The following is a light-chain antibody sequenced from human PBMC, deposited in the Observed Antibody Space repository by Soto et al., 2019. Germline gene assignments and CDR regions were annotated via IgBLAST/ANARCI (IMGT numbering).Light chain of an antibody. J-gene: IGKJ4*01. CDR2: AAS. Sequence: DIQMTQSPSSLSASVGDRVTITCRASQSISSYLNWYQQKPGKATKLLIYAASSLESGVPSRFSGSGSGTDFTLTISSLQPEDFATYYCQQSYSSPSGLTFGGGTKVEIK. CDR3: QQSYSSPSGLT. CDR1: QSISSY. V-gene: IGKV1-39*01.